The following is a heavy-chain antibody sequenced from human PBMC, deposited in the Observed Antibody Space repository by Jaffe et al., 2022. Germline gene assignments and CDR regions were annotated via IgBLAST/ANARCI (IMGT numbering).Heavy chain of an antibody. J-gene: IGHJ6*03. Sequence: QVQLQESGPGLVKPSETLSLTCTVSGGSISSYYWSWIRQPPGKGLEWIGYIYYSGSTNYNPSLKSRVTISVDTSKNQFSLKLSSVTAADTAVYYCARERVPRPYYYYMDVWGKGTTVTVSS. CDR3: ARERVPRPYYYYMDV. V-gene: IGHV4-59*01. D-gene: IGHD1-1*01. CDR1: GGSISSYY. CDR2: IYYSGST.